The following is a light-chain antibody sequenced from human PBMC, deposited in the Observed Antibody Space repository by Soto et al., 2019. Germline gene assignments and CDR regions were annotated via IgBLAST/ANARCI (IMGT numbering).Light chain of an antibody. V-gene: IGKV3-15*01. Sequence: EIVMTQSPATLSVSPGERATLYCRASQRVSSNLAWYQQKPGQAPRLLIYGASTRATGIPARFSGSGSGTEVTLTISSLQAEDFAVYYGQQYNNWPPWTFGQGTKVGIK. CDR2: GAS. CDR1: QRVSSN. CDR3: QQYNNWPPWT. J-gene: IGKJ1*01.